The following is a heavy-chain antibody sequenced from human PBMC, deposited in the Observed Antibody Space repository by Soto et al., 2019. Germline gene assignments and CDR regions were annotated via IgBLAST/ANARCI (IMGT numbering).Heavy chain of an antibody. CDR3: ARADPAAIKVSYGMDV. J-gene: IGHJ6*02. V-gene: IGHV3-33*01. CDR2: KWYDGSNK. Sequence: QVQLVESGGGVVQPGRSLRLSCAASGFTFSSYGMHWVRQAPGKGLEWVAVKWYDGSNKYYADSVKGRFTISRDNSKNTLYLQMNSLRAEDTAVYYCARADPAAIKVSYGMDVWGQGTTVTVSS. D-gene: IGHD2-2*02. CDR1: GFTFSSYG.